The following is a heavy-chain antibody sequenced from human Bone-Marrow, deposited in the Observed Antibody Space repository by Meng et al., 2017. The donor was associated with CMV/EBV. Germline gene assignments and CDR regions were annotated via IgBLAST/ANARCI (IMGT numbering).Heavy chain of an antibody. Sequence: ASVKAPCKASGYTFTSYGISWVRQAPGQGLEWMGWISAYNGNTNYAQKLQGRVTMTTDTSTSTAYMELRSLRSDDTAVYYCARVIKKYSSSSGYFDYWGQGTLVTVSS. CDR3: ARVIKKYSSSSGYFDY. CDR2: ISAYNGNT. J-gene: IGHJ4*02. CDR1: GYTFTSYG. D-gene: IGHD6-6*01. V-gene: IGHV1-18*01.